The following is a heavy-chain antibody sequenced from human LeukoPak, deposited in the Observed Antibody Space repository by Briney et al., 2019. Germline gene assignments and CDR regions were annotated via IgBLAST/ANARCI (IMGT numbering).Heavy chain of an antibody. D-gene: IGHD3-22*01. J-gene: IGHJ6*03. CDR1: GYTFTSDD. CDR2: MNPNSGNT. Sequence: ASVKVSCKASGYTFTSDDINWVRQATGQGLEWMGWMNPNSGNTGYAQKFQGRVTMTRSTSISTAYMELSSLRSEDTAVYYCARVSGYYYYYYYMDVWGKGTTVTVSS. V-gene: IGHV1-8*01. CDR3: ARVSGYYYYYYYMDV.